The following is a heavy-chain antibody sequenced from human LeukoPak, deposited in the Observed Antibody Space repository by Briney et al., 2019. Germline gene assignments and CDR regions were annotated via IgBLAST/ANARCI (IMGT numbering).Heavy chain of an antibody. CDR1: GYTLTELS. V-gene: IGHV1-24*01. D-gene: IGHD1-26*01. Sequence: WASVKVSCKVSGYTLTELSMHWVRQAPGKGLEWMGGFDPEDGETIYAQKFQGRVTMTEDTSTDTAYMELSSLRSEDTAVYYCATDFVRVGATDYWGQGTLVTASS. J-gene: IGHJ4*02. CDR3: ATDFVRVGATDY. CDR2: FDPEDGET.